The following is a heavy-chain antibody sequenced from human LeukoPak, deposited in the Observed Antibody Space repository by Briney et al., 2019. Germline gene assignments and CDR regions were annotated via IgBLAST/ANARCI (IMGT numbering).Heavy chain of an antibody. D-gene: IGHD3-10*01. J-gene: IGHJ6*02. Sequence: GGSLRLSCAASGFTFSSYSMNWVRQAPGKGLEWVSSISSSSSYIYYADSVKGRFTISRDNAKNSLYLQMNSLGAEDTAVYYCARDRHYYGSGPGYYYYGMDVWGQGTTVTVSS. CDR2: ISSSSSYI. CDR1: GFTFSSYS. CDR3: ARDRHYYGSGPGYYYYGMDV. V-gene: IGHV3-21*01.